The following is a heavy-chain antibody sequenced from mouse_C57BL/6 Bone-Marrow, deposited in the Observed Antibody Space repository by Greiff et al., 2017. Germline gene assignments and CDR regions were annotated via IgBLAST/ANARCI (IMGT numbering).Heavy chain of an antibody. V-gene: IGHV1-85*01. CDR2: IYPRDGST. CDR1: GYTFTSYD. D-gene: IGHD1-1*01. CDR3: ARDYGSSYWYFAV. J-gene: IGHJ1*03. Sequence: QVQLLQSGAGLVKPGASVKLSCKASGYTFTSYDINWVSQTPGQGLEWIGWIYPRDGSTKYNEKFKGKATLTVDTSTSTAYMELHSLTSEDSAVYYCARDYGSSYWYFAVWGTGTTVTVSA.